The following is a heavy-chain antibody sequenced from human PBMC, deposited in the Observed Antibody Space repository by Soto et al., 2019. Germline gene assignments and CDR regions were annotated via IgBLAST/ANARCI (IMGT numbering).Heavy chain of an antibody. V-gene: IGHV1-69*01. D-gene: IGHD2-15*01. CDR2: IIPIFGTA. Sequence: QVQLVQSGAEVKKPGSSVKVSCKASGGTFSSYAISWVQQAPGQGLEWMGGIIPIFGTANYAQKFQGRVTITADESTSTAYMELSSLRSEDTAVYYCARAVVVVAAYRGFWFDPWGQGTLVTVSS. CDR1: GGTFSSYA. J-gene: IGHJ5*02. CDR3: ARAVVVVAAYRGFWFDP.